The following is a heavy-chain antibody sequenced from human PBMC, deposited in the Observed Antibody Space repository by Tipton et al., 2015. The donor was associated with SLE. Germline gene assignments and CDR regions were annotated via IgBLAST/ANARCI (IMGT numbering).Heavy chain of an antibody. CDR1: GGSISSNY. Sequence: TLSLTCSVSGGSISSNYWIWIRQPPGKGLEWVGYVSYGGGTNYNPSLKSRITISVDTAKNQFSLKLTSVTAADTAVYYCARDPYDSWSDYQATFDYWGQGTLVTVSP. CDR2: VSYGGGT. V-gene: IGHV4-59*12. D-gene: IGHD3-3*01. CDR3: ARDPYDSWSDYQATFDY. J-gene: IGHJ4*02.